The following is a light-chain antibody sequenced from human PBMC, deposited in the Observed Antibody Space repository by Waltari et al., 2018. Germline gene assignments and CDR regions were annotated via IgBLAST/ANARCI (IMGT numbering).Light chain of an antibody. CDR1: QSVNNN. CDR3: QQYNNWPPVS. CDR2: GAS. V-gene: IGKV3-15*01. J-gene: IGKJ2*01. Sequence: ETLTTQSPASLSVSLGEGATLSCRASQSVNNNLAWYQQKPGQAPRLLIFGASIRATGTPARFSASGSGTDFTLSISSIQSEDSGIYYCQQYNNWPPVSFGQGTKLEIK.